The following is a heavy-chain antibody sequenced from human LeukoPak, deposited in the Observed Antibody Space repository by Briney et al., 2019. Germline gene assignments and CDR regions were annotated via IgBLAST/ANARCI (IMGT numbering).Heavy chain of an antibody. CDR1: GGSFSGYY. J-gene: IGHJ6*02. D-gene: IGHD3-9*01. CDR2: INHSGST. Sequence: SETLSLTCAVYGGSFSGYYWSWIRQPPGKGLEWIGEINHSGSTNYNPSLKSRVTISVDTSKNQFSLKLSSVTAADTAVYYCASRYFDWLSLDYYYYGMDVWGQGTTVTASS. V-gene: IGHV4-34*01. CDR3: ASRYFDWLSLDYYYYGMDV.